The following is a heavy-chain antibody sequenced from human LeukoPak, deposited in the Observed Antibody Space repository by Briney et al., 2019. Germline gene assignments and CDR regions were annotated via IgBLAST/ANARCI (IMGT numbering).Heavy chain of an antibody. D-gene: IGHD3-22*01. CDR3: ATTYYYYSSGYFGY. CDR1: GFTFSSYA. CDR2: ISGSGGST. Sequence: GSLRLSCAASGFTFSSYAMSWVRQAPGKGLEWVSAISGSGGSTYYADSVRGRFTISRDDSRNTLYLQMNSLRAEDTAVYYCATTYYYYSSGYFGYWGQGTLVTVSS. J-gene: IGHJ4*02. V-gene: IGHV3-23*01.